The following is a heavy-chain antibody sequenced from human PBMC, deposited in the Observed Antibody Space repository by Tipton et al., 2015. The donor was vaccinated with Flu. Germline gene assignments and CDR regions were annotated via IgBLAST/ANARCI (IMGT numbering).Heavy chain of an antibody. CDR1: GFTFDDYA. D-gene: IGHD3-10*01. Sequence: RSLRLSCAASGFTFDDYAMHWVRQAPGKGLEWVSGISWNSGSIGYADSVKGRFTISRDNAKNSLYLQMNSLRAEDTAVYYCARDSLGSGSYRKANYYYMDVWGKGTTVTVSS. J-gene: IGHJ6*03. CDR3: ARDSLGSGSYRKANYYYMDV. CDR2: ISWNSGSI. V-gene: IGHV3-9*01.